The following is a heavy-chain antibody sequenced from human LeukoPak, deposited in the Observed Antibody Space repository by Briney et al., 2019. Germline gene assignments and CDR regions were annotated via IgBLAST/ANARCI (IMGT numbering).Heavy chain of an antibody. CDR2: INAGNGNT. CDR1: GYTFTSYV. D-gene: IGHD3-10*01. V-gene: IGHV1-3*01. CDR3: ARGYGEFNPDY. Sequence: ASVKVSCKASGYTFTSYVLHWVRQAPGQRLEWMGWINAGNGNTKYSQKFQGRVTITRDTSAGTAYMELSSLRSEDTAVYYCARGYGEFNPDYWGQGTLVTVSS. J-gene: IGHJ4*02.